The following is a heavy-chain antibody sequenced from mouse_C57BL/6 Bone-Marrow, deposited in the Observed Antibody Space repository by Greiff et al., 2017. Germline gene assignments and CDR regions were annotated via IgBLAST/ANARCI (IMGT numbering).Heavy chain of an antibody. D-gene: IGHD1-1*01. CDR3: AREDYYGSSYGVNY. V-gene: IGHV1-19*01. Sequence: QLQQSGPGLVKPGASVKMSCKASGYTFTDYYMNWVKQSHGKSLEWIGVINPYNGGTSYNQKFKGKATLTVDKSSSTAYMELNSLTSEDSAVYYCAREDYYGSSYGVNYWGQGTSVTVSS. CDR2: INPYNGGT. CDR1: GYTFTDYY. J-gene: IGHJ4*01.